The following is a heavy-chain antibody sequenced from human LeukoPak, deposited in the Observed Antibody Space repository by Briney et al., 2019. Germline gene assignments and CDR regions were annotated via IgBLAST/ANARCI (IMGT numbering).Heavy chain of an antibody. Sequence: QTGGSLRLSCAASGFTFSNYGMHWVRQAPGKGLEWVAFIRFDGSNQYYADSVKGRFTISRDDSRNTLYLQMNSLRGGDTAVYYCAKPPVMGSTPGDFSFQHWGQGTLVTVSS. J-gene: IGHJ1*01. CDR3: AKPPVMGSTPGDFSFQH. CDR1: GFTFSNYG. D-gene: IGHD1-1*01. CDR2: IRFDGSNQ. V-gene: IGHV3-30*02.